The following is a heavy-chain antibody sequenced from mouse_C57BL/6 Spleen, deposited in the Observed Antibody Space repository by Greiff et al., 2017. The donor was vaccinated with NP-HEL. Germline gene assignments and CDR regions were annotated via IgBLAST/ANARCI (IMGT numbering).Heavy chain of an antibody. CDR2: ISSGGSYT. V-gene: IGHV5-6*01. CDR3: ARQNYYGSSYWYFDV. J-gene: IGHJ1*03. CDR1: GFTFRSYG. Sequence: EVMLVESGGDLVKPGGSLKLSCAASGFTFRSYGMSWVRQTPDKRLEWVATISSGGSYTYYPDSVKGRFTISRDNAKNTLYLQMSSLKSEDTAMYYCARQNYYGSSYWYFDVWGTGTTVTVSS. D-gene: IGHD1-1*01.